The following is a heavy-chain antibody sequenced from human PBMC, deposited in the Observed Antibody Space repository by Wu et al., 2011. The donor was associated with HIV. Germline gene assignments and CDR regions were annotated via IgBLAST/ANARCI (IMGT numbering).Heavy chain of an antibody. J-gene: IGHJ5*02. V-gene: IGHV1-2*02. D-gene: IGHD3-10*01. CDR2: INPNSGGT. Sequence: QVQLVQSGAELKKPGASVRVSCKASGYTFTTHGISWVRQAPGQGLEWMAWINPNSGGTKYAQKFQGRVTMTRDTSISTAFMQLSRLTSDDTAVYYCARDKGAGSYFTYWFDPWGQGTLVTVSS. CDR3: ARDKGAGSYFTYWFDP. CDR1: GYTFTTHG.